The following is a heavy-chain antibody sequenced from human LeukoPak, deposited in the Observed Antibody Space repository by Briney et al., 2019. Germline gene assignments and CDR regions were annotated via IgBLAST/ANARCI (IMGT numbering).Heavy chain of an antibody. CDR3: ARAAIAVAGTADAFDI. V-gene: IGHV6-1*01. CDR1: GDSVSSNSAA. CDR2: TYYRSKWYN. J-gene: IGHJ3*02. D-gene: IGHD6-19*01. Sequence: SQTRSLTCAISGDSVSSNSAAWNWIRQSPSRGLEWLGRTYYRSKWYNDYAVSVKSRITINSDTSKNQFSLQLNSVTPEDTAVYYCARAAIAVAGTADAFDIWGQGTMVTVSS.